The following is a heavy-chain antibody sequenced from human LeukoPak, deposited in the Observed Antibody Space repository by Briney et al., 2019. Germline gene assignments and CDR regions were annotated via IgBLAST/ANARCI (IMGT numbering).Heavy chain of an antibody. CDR1: GFTFTNYG. CDR3: AKVRGTYGACYYYMDV. V-gene: IGHV3-30*18. D-gene: IGHD3-16*01. CDR2: ISFDESND. J-gene: IGHJ6*03. Sequence: GGSLRLSCAASGFTFTNYGMHWVRQAPGKGLEWVAFISFDESNDFCTDSVKGRFTISRHNSKNTLFLQKNSLRAEDTAVYYCAKVRGTYGACYYYMDVWGKGTTVTVSS.